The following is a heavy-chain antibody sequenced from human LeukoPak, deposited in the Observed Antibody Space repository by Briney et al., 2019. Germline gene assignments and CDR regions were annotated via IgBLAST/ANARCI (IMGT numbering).Heavy chain of an antibody. V-gene: IGHV3-23*01. CDR3: AKGGLGYYDFWSGYRDYFDY. J-gene: IGHJ4*02. CDR2: ISGSGGST. CDR1: GFTFSSYA. D-gene: IGHD3-3*01. Sequence: GESLKISCAASGFTFSSYAMSWVRQAPGKGLEWVSAISGSGGSTYYADSVKGRFTISRDNSKNTLYLQMNSLRAEDTAVYYCAKGGLGYYDFWSGYRDYFDYWGQGTLVTVSS.